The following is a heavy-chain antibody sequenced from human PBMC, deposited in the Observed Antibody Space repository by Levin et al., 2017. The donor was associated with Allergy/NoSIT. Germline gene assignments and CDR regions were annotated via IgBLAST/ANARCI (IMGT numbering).Heavy chain of an antibody. J-gene: IGHJ4*02. V-gene: IGHV2-5*02. CDR3: AHRRLYGASWNEGYFDY. Sequence: SGPTLVKPTQTLTLTCTFSGFSLSTSGEGVGWIRQPPGKTLEWLVFIYWDDDKRYSPSLKSRPTITKDSPNHQVVLTMTNVDPMDTATYFCAHRRLYGASWNEGYFDYWGQGTPVTVSS. CDR1: GFSLSTSGEG. D-gene: IGHD1-1*01. CDR2: IYWDDDK.